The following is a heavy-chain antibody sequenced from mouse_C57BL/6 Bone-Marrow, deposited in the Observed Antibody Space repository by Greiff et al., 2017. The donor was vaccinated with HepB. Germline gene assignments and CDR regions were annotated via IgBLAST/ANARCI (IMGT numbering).Heavy chain of an antibody. J-gene: IGHJ4*01. V-gene: IGHV7-3*01. CDR3: ARRSIYYYGTSYAMDY. CDR1: GFTFTDYY. Sequence: EVQLQESGGGLVQPGGSLSLSCAASGFTFTDYYKSWVRQPPGKALEWLGFIRNKANGYTTEYSASVKGRFTISRDNSQSILYLQMNALRAEDSATYYCARRSIYYYGTSYAMDYWGQGTSVTVSS. D-gene: IGHD1-1*01. CDR2: IRNKANGYTT.